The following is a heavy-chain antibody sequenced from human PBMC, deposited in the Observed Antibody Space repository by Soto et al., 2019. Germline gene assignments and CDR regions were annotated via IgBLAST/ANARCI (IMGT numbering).Heavy chain of an antibody. D-gene: IGHD2-21*02. Sequence: QVQLVQSGAEVKKPGASVKVSCKASGHTFTSYEINWVLQATGQGLEWMGWMNPNSGNTGYAQKFQGRVTMTRNTSVSTAYMELSSLRSDDTAVYYCATEPPVVTAHLGLDAFDIWGQGTMVTFSS. CDR2: MNPNSGNT. CDR3: ATEPPVVTAHLGLDAFDI. CDR1: GHTFTSYE. V-gene: IGHV1-8*01. J-gene: IGHJ3*02.